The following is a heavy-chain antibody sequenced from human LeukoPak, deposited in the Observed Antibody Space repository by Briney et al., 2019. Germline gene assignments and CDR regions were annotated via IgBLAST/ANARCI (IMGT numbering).Heavy chain of an antibody. D-gene: IGHD3-22*01. CDR1: GGSISSYY. CDR2: IYTSGST. Sequence: SETLSLTCTVSGGSISSYYWSWIRQPAGKGLEWIGRIYTSGSTNYNPSLKSRVTMSVDTSKNQFSLKLSSVTAADTAVYYCARVNYYDSSGRSAFDIWGQGTMVTVSS. J-gene: IGHJ3*02. CDR3: ARVNYYDSSGRSAFDI. V-gene: IGHV4-4*07.